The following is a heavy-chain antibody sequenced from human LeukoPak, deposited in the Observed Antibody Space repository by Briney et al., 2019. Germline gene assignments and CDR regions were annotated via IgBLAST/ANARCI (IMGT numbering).Heavy chain of an antibody. D-gene: IGHD2-2*03. V-gene: IGHV1-69*05. J-gene: IGHJ3*02. CDR1: GGTFSSYA. Sequence: GASVKVSCKASGGTFSSYAISWVRLAPGQGLEWMGGIIPIFGTANYAQKFQGRVTITTDESTSTAYMELSSLRSEDTAAYYCARLLDRRMGIDDAFDIWGQGTMVTVSS. CDR3: ARLLDRRMGIDDAFDI. CDR2: IIPIFGTA.